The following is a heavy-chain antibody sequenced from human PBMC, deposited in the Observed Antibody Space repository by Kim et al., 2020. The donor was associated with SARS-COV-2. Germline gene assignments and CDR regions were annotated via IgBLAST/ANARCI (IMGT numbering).Heavy chain of an antibody. Sequence: SETLSLTCTVSGGSISSGGYYWSWIRQHPGKGLEWIGNIYYSGSTYYNPSLKSRVTTSVDTSKNQFSLKLSSVTAADTAVYYCARVVISSCWYVDYWGQGTLVTVSS. J-gene: IGHJ4*02. V-gene: IGHV4-31*03. D-gene: IGHD6-13*01. CDR2: IYYSGST. CDR3: ARVVISSCWYVDY. CDR1: GGSISSGGYY.